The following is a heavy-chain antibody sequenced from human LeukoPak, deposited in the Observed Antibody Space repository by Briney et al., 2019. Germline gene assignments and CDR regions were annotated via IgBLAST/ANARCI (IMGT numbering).Heavy chain of an antibody. V-gene: IGHV1-18*01. D-gene: IGHD2-2*01. CDR1: GYTFTSYG. Sequence: ASVKVSCKASGYTFTSYGISWVRQAPEQGREWMGWMAVYNGNTNYAQKLQGRVTMTTDTSTSTAYMELRSLRSDDTAVYYCARGGAYCSSTSCYGPLDYWGQGTLVTVSS. J-gene: IGHJ4*02. CDR2: MAVYNGNT. CDR3: ARGGAYCSSTSCYGPLDY.